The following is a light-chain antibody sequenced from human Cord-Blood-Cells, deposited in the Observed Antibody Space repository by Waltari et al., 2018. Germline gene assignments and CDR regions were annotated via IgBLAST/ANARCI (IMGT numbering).Light chain of an antibody. CDR3: NSRDSSGNRV. CDR2: GKN. J-gene: IGLJ3*02. Sequence: SSELTQDPAVSVALGQTVRITCQGDSLRSYYARWYQQKPGQAPVLAIYGKNNRPSGIPDRVSGSSSGNTASLTITWAQAEDEADYYCNSRDSSGNRVFGGGTKLTVL. V-gene: IGLV3-19*01. CDR1: SLRSYY.